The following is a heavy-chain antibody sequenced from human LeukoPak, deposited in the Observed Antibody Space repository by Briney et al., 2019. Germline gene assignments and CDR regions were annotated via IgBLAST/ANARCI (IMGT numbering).Heavy chain of an antibody. CDR1: GFTFSSYW. V-gene: IGHV3-74*01. CDR3: ARAVRITPIYAY. Sequence: GGSLRLSCAASGFTFSSYWMHWVRHAPGKGLVWVSRINSDGSSTSYADSVKGRFTISRDNAKTTLYLQMNSLRAEDTAVYYCARAVRITPIYAYWGQGTLVTVSS. J-gene: IGHJ4*02. D-gene: IGHD3-10*01. CDR2: INSDGSST.